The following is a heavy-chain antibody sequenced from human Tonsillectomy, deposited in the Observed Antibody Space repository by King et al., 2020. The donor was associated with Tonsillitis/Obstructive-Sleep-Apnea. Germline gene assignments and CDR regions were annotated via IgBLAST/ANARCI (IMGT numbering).Heavy chain of an antibody. D-gene: IGHD4-11*01. Sequence: QLQESGPGLVKPSQTLSLTCTVSGGSISSGTYYWGWYRQHPGKGPEWIGVISYSWNTFYNPSLKSRVTISVEASETQFSLSLKSVTVADTAVYYCSRSTEYSNFETYWGQGSLVTVS. CDR2: ISYSWNT. CDR1: GGSISSGTYY. J-gene: IGHJ4*02. V-gene: IGHV4-31*03. CDR3: SRSTEYSNFETY.